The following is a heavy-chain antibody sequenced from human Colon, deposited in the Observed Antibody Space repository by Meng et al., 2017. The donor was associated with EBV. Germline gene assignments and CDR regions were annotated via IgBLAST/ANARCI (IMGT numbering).Heavy chain of an antibody. CDR1: GDSISGSGDY. CDR3: ARDGPLL. Sequence: LQRKDAGPGLVRPSETLSLTCSVAGDSISGSGDYWGWVRQPPGKGLEWIGNIYYTGSTYYNPSLKSRVTISVDTSKNQFSLKVTSMTAADTAVYYCARDGPLLWGPGTLVTVSS. CDR2: IYYTGST. J-gene: IGHJ4*02. V-gene: IGHV4-39*07.